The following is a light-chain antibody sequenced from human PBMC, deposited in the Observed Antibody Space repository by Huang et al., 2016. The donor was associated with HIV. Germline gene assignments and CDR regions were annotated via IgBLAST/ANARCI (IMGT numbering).Light chain of an antibody. J-gene: IGKJ1*01. Sequence: IVMTQSPATLSVSPGERATLSCRASAGVSNNVAWYQQRPGQTPRLLIHGASTRHTGIPAKFSGRASGTEFTLTITSLQPEDSAVYYCQQYNNWPPWTFGPGTQVEI. CDR2: GAS. V-gene: IGKV3D-15*01. CDR3: QQYNNWPPWT. CDR1: AGVSNN.